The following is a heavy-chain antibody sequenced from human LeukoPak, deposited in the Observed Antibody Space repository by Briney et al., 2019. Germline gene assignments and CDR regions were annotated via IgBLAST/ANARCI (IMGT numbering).Heavy chain of an antibody. CDR1: GGSLSGYY. J-gene: IGHJ6*03. V-gene: IGHV4-34*01. CDR3: ARVRYDFWSGHHAYMDV. Sequence: PSETLSLTCAVYGGSLSGYYWSWIRQPPGKGLEWIGEINHSGSTNYNASLKSRVTISVDTSKNQFSLKLSSVTAADTAVYYCARVRYDFWSGHHAYMDVWGKGTTVTVSS. CDR2: INHSGST. D-gene: IGHD3-3*01.